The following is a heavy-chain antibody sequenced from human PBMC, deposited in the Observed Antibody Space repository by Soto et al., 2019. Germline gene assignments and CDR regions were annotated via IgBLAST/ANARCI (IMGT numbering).Heavy chain of an antibody. CDR1: GFTFSRYW. J-gene: IGHJ5*01. D-gene: IGHD3-10*01. CDR2: ISNDGTIT. Sequence: EAQLVESGGGLVQPGGSLRLSCAASGFTFSRYWMHWVRQDAGKGLMWVSRISNDGTITTYADSVKGRFTISRDNAKNTVDLQMNSLRTDDSGVYYCGTDLSGSVDSWGQGTLVTVSS. V-gene: IGHV3-74*01. CDR3: GTDLSGSVDS.